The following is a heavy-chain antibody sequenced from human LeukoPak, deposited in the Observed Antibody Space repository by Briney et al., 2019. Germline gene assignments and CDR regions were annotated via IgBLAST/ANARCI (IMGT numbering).Heavy chain of an antibody. J-gene: IGHJ6*02. CDR2: IYYSGNT. CDR3: ASGPYCSSASCYGQYYYYYGMDF. D-gene: IGHD2-2*01. Sequence: TSETLSLTCTVSGGSISSYYWSWIRQPPGKGLEWIGYIYYSGNTNYNPSLKSRVTISVDTSKNQFSLKLTSVTAADTAVYYCASGPYCSSASCYGQYYYYYGMDFWGQGTTVTVSS. V-gene: IGHV4-59*08. CDR1: GGSISSYY.